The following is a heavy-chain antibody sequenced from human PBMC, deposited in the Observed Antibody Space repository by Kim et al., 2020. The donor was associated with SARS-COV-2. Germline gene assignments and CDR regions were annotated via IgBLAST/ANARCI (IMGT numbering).Heavy chain of an antibody. V-gene: IGHV3-33*01. J-gene: IGHJ4*02. CDR3: ARTNIQLWPAG. CDR2: IWYDGSNK. Sequence: GGSLRLSCAASGFTFSSYGMHWVRQAPGKGLEWVAVIWYDGSNKYYADSVKGRFTISRDNSKNTLYLQMNSLRAEDTAVYYCARTNIQLWPAGWGQGTLVTVSS. CDR1: GFTFSSYG. D-gene: IGHD5-18*01.